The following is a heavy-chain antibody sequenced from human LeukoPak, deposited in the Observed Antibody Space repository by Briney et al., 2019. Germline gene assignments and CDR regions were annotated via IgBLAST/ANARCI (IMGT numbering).Heavy chain of an antibody. J-gene: IGHJ4*02. CDR2: IRVGGGST. CDR1: GFTFSTYA. CDR3: ARRLIVTVTATGY. Sequence: HGGSLRLSCAASGFTFSTYALSLVRQAPGKGLEWVSAIRVGGGSTLYADSVKGRFTISRDNSKNTLYLQMNSLRAADTAVYYRARRLIVTVTATGYWGQGTLVTVSS. D-gene: IGHD2-21*02. V-gene: IGHV3-23*01.